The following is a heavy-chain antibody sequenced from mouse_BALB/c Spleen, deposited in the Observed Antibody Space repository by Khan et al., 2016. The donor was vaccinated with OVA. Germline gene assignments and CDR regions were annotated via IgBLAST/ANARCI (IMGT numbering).Heavy chain of an antibody. Sequence: QIQLVQSGPELKKPGETVKISCKASGYTFTNYGMNWVKQALGKGLKWMGWINTYTGEPTYDDDFKGRFAFSLETSASTAYLQFKNLNNEDTATYFSARGGYNGTIDYWGQGTTVTVSS. J-gene: IGHJ4*01. CDR1: GYTFTNYG. CDR3: ARGGYNGTIDY. CDR2: INTYTGEP. V-gene: IGHV9-3-1*01. D-gene: IGHD2-14*01.